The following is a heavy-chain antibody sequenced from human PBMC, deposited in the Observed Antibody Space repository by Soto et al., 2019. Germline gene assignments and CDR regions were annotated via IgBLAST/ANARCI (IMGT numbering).Heavy chain of an antibody. CDR1: GGSISRSSYY. D-gene: IGHD3-22*01. Sequence: SETLSLTCTVSGGSISRSSYYWGWIRQPPGKGLEWIGSIYYSGSTYYNPSLKSRVTISVDTSKNQFSLKLSSVTAADTAVYYCARLTLAKDSSGYQIFDYWGLGTLVTVS. V-gene: IGHV4-39*01. CDR2: IYYSGST. J-gene: IGHJ4*02. CDR3: ARLTLAKDSSGYQIFDY.